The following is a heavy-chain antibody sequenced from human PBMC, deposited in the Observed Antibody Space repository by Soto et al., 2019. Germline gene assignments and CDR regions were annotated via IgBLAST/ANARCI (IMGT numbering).Heavy chain of an antibody. J-gene: IGHJ3*02. CDR1: GYTFTSYD. V-gene: IGHV1-8*01. CDR3: AREGDGYNNDAFDI. Sequence: ASVKVSCKASGYTFTSYDINWVRQATGQGLEWMGWMNPNSGNTGYAQKFQGRVTMTRNTSISTAYMELNSLRPEDTAVYYCAREGDGYNNDAFDIWRQGTMVSVTS. D-gene: IGHD2-21*01. CDR2: MNPNSGNT.